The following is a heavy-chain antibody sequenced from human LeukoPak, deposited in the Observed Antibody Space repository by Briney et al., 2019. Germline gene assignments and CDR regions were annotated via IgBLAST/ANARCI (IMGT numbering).Heavy chain of an antibody. CDR2: ISSSGSTI. CDR3: ARSLGEGYCSGGSCYSIYYFDY. D-gene: IGHD2-15*01. V-gene: IGHV3-11*04. J-gene: IGHJ4*02. Sequence: GGSLRLSCAASGFTFSDYYMSWIRQAPGKGLERVSYISSSGSTIYYADSVKGRFTISRDNAKNSLYLQMNSLRAEDTAVYYCARSLGEGYCSGGSCYSIYYFDYWGQGTLVTGSS. CDR1: GFTFSDYY.